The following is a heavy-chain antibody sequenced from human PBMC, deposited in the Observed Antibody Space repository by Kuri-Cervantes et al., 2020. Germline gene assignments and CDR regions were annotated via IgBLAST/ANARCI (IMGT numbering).Heavy chain of an antibody. CDR1: GGSIGSGGYF. CDR3: ARRGSGWSLVY. V-gene: IGHV4-31*03. CDR2: IYDSGTT. D-gene: IGHD6-19*01. Sequence: SETLSLTCTVSGGSIGSGGYFWSWIRQHPGKGLEWIGYIYDSGTTYYNPSLKSRVTISVDTSKNQFSLKLSSVTAADTAVYYCARRGSGWSLVYWCQGTLVTVSS. J-gene: IGHJ4*02.